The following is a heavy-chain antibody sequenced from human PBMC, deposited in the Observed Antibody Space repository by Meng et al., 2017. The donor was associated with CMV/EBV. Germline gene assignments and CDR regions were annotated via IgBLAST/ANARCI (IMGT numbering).Heavy chain of an antibody. D-gene: IGHD5-18*01. Sequence: GESLKISCAASGFTFSSYGMHWVRQAPGKGLEWVAFIRYDGSNKYYADSVKGRFTISRDNSKSTLYLQMNSLRAEDTAVYYCAKDGGEGGQLWLPSYYYYGMDVWGQGTTVTVSS. J-gene: IGHJ6*02. CDR2: IRYDGSNK. V-gene: IGHV3-30*02. CDR1: GFTFSSYG. CDR3: AKDGGEGGQLWLPSYYYYGMDV.